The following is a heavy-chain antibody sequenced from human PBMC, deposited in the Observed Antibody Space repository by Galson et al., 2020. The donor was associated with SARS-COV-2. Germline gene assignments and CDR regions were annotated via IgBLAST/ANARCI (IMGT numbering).Heavy chain of an antibody. CDR2: IYYSGST. D-gene: IGHD2-2*01. CDR3: ARRALGYCSSTSCQEAFDI. J-gene: IGHJ3*02. Sequence: SETLSLTCTVSGGSISSYYWSWIRQPPGKGLDWIGYIYYSGSTNYNPSLKSRVTISVDTSKNQFSLKLSSVTAADTAVYYCARRALGYCSSTSCQEAFDIWGQGTMVTVSS. V-gene: IGHV4-59*08. CDR1: GGSISSYY.